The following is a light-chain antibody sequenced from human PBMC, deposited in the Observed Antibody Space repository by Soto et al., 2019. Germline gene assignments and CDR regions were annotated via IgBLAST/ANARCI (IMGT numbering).Light chain of an antibody. CDR2: EAT. Sequence: QAVVTQPASVSGSPGQSISISCSRTGSDVGNYNFFAWYQQHPGEAPKLIIYEATKRPSGVSNRFSGSKSGNTASLTISGLQADDEADYYCCSYAGTTTVFGGGTKLTVL. J-gene: IGLJ2*01. CDR1: GSDVGNYNF. CDR3: CSYAGTTTV. V-gene: IGLV2-23*01.